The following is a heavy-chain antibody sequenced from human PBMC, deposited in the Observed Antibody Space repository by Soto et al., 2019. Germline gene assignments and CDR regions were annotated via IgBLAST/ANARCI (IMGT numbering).Heavy chain of an antibody. CDR3: ARAPTLGYCSSTSCRTFDY. CDR1: GGSFSGYY. D-gene: IGHD2-2*01. V-gene: IGHV4-34*01. Sequence: SETLSLTCAVYGGSFSGYYWSWIRQPPGKGLEWIGEINHSGSTNYNPSLKSRVTISVDTSKNQFSLKLSSVTAADTAVYYCARAPTLGYCSSTSCRTFDYWGQGTLVTVSS. CDR2: INHSGST. J-gene: IGHJ4*02.